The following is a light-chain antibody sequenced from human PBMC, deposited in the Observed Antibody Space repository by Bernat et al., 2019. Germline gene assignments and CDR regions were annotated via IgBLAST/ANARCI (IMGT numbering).Light chain of an antibody. CDR1: QSVRTN. CDR2: DAS. J-gene: IGKJ2*01. V-gene: IGKV3-15*01. CDR3: QQYNTWPPQYT. Sequence: EIVMTQSPVTLSVSPGEGATLSCRASQSVRTNLAWFQQTPGQAPRLLIYDASTRATDVPARFSGSGSETEFTLAISSLQSEDFALYFCQQYNTWPPQYTFGQGTKLE.